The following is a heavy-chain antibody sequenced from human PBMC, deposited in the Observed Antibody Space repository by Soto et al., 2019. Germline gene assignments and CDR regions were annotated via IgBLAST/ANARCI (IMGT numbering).Heavy chain of an antibody. CDR2: ISSSSSYT. Sequence: QVQLVESGGGLVKPGGSLRLSCAASGFTFSDYYMSWIRQAPGKGLEWVSYISSSSSYTNYADSVKGRFTISRDNAKNSLYLQMNSLRAEDTAVYYCARPVVVPAAMLRWDYYYGMDVWGQGTTVTVSS. J-gene: IGHJ6*02. D-gene: IGHD2-2*01. CDR1: GFTFSDYY. CDR3: ARPVVVPAAMLRWDYYYGMDV. V-gene: IGHV3-11*06.